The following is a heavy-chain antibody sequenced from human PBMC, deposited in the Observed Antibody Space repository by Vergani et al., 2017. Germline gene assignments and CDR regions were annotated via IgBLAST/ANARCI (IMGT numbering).Heavy chain of an antibody. V-gene: IGHV1-2*02. CDR3: ARDLVDYDYVWGSYRYTGFDY. J-gene: IGHJ4*02. D-gene: IGHD3-16*02. CDR1: GGAFSSYA. Sequence: QVQLVQSGAEVKKPGASMKVSCKASGGAFSSYAINWVRQAPGQGLEWMGWINPNSGGTNYAQKFQGRVTMTRDTSISTAYMELSRLRSDDTAVYYCARDLVDYDYVWGSYRYTGFDYWGQGTLVTVSS. CDR2: INPNSGGT.